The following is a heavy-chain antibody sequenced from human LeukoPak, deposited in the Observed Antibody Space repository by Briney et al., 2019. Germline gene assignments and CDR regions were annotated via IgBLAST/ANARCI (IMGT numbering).Heavy chain of an antibody. Sequence: EASVKVSCKASGGTFSSYAISWVRQAPGQGLEWMGGIIPIFGTANYAQKFHGRVTITADESTSTAYMELSSLRSEDTAVYYCARECGGDCYGTLDYWGQGTLVTVSS. CDR1: GGTFSSYA. CDR2: IIPIFGTA. V-gene: IGHV1-69*01. J-gene: IGHJ4*02. D-gene: IGHD2-21*01. CDR3: ARECGGDCYGTLDY.